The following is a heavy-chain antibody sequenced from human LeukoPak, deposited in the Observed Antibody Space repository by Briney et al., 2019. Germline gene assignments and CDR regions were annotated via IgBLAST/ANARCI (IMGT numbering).Heavy chain of an antibody. CDR2: IYSDGTT. V-gene: IGHV3-53*01. Sequence: GGSLRLSCAASGFTVFSNYMSWVRQAPGKGLEWVSVIYSDGTTYYADSVQGRFTISRDNSKNTVYLQMKSLRAEVTAVYFCARERSYYYYYMDVWGKGTTVTVSS. J-gene: IGHJ6*03. CDR1: GFTVFSNY. CDR3: ARERSYYYYYMDV. D-gene: IGHD3-10*01.